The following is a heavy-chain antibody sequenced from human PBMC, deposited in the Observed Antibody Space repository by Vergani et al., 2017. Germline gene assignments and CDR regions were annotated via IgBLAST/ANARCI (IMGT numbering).Heavy chain of an antibody. V-gene: IGHV3-13*01. J-gene: IGHJ4*02. CDR2: IGVDGDR. Sequence: EVQLLESGGGLVQPGGSLRLSCTVSGFTFSSNDFHWVRQTAGKGLEWVSSIGVDGDRYYSDSVKGRFTISRDSSKTVYLQMNSLRVEDTAMYFCAKDLSYSTAWPHFDSRGQGTLVTVSS. D-gene: IGHD4-11*01. CDR3: AKDLSYSTAWPHFDS. CDR1: GFTFSSND.